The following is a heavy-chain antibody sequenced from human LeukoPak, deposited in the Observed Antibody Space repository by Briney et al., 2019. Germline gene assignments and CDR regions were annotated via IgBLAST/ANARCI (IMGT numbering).Heavy chain of an antibody. V-gene: IGHV3-23*01. Sequence: GGSLRLSCAASGFTFSSYSMNWVRQAPGKGLEWVSGISGSGGSTHYADSVKGRFTISRDNSKNTLYLQMNSLGAEDTAVYYCAKGWYDIVSGFGYWGQGTLVTVSS. CDR1: GFTFSSYS. CDR3: AKGWYDIVSGFGY. J-gene: IGHJ4*02. D-gene: IGHD3-9*01. CDR2: ISGSGGST.